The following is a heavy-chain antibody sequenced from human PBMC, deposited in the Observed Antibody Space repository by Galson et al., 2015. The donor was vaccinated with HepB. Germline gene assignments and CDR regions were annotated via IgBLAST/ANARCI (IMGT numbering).Heavy chain of an antibody. J-gene: IGHJ6*02. Sequence: SLRLSCAASGFTFSSYAMHWVRQAPGKGLEWVAVISYDGSNKYYADSVKGRFTISRDNSKNTLYLQMNSLRAEDTAVYYCARDRGCSSTSCRYYYGMDVWGQGTTVTVSS. CDR3: ARDRGCSSTSCRYYYGMDV. CDR1: GFTFSSYA. CDR2: ISYDGSNK. D-gene: IGHD2-2*01. V-gene: IGHV3-30-3*01.